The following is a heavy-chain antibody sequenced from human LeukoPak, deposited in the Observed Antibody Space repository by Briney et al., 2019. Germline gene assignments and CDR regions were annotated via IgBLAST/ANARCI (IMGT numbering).Heavy chain of an antibody. CDR3: ARQSYTAYYYYGMDV. V-gene: IGHV4-59*08. CDR1: GGSTSSYY. D-gene: IGHD3-10*01. Sequence: SETLSLTCTVSGGSTSSYYWSWIRQPPGKGLEWIGNIYYSGSTNYNPSLKSRVTISVDTSKNQFSLRLSSVTAADTAVYYCARQSYTAYYYYGMDVWGQGTTVTVSS. J-gene: IGHJ6*02. CDR2: IYYSGST.